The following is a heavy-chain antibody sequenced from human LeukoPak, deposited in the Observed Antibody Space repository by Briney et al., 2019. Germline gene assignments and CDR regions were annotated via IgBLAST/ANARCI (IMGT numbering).Heavy chain of an antibody. Sequence: PSQTLSLTCTVSGGSLSSGGYYWTWIRQHPGKGLECIGHISYSGSTYYNPSLNSRVTISGGTSKSQFSLKLSSVTAADTAVYYCARVRGYSYGELDYWGQGTLVTVSS. D-gene: IGHD5-18*01. CDR1: GGSLSSGGYY. J-gene: IGHJ4*02. V-gene: IGHV4-31*03. CDR2: ISYSGST. CDR3: ARVRGYSYGELDY.